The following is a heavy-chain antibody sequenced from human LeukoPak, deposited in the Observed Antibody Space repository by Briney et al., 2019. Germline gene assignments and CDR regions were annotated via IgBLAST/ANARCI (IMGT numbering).Heavy chain of an antibody. V-gene: IGHV4-4*07. CDR2: IYTSGST. CDR1: GGSISSYD. J-gene: IGHJ5*02. Sequence: SETLCLTCTVSGGSISSYDWSWIRQPAGKGLEWIGRIYTSGSTNYNPSLKSRVTMSVDTSKNQFSLKLSSVTAADTAVYYCATNSGSYGWFDPWGQGTLVTVSS. CDR3: ATNSGSYGWFDP. D-gene: IGHD1-26*01.